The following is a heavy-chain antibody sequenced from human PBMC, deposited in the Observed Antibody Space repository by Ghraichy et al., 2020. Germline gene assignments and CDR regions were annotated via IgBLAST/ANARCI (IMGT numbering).Heavy chain of an antibody. Sequence: ESLNISCAVYGGSFSGYYWSWIRQPPGKGLEWIGEINHSGSTNYNPSLKSRVTISVDTSKNQFSLKLSSVTAADTAVYYCARTYYDFWSGYYSAFDYWGQGTLVTVSS. V-gene: IGHV4-34*01. D-gene: IGHD3-3*01. CDR3: ARTYYDFWSGYYSAFDY. J-gene: IGHJ4*02. CDR1: GGSFSGYY. CDR2: INHSGST.